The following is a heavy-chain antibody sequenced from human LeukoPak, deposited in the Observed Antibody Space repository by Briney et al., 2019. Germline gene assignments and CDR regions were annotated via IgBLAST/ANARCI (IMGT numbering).Heavy chain of an antibody. D-gene: IGHD3-22*01. CDR3: ARTLSYDSSGYYSTPIDY. CDR1: GFTFDDYG. J-gene: IGHJ4*02. V-gene: IGHV3-20*04. CDR2: INWNGGST. Sequence: RPGGSLRLSCAASGFTFDDYGMSWVRQAPGKGLEWVSGINWNGGSTGYADSVKGRFTISRDNAKNSLCLQMNSLRAEDTALYYCARTLSYDSSGYYSTPIDYWGQGTLVTVSS.